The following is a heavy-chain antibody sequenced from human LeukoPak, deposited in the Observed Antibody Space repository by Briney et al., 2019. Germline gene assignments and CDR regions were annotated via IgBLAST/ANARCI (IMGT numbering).Heavy chain of an antibody. D-gene: IGHD6-13*01. Sequence: SETLSLTCAVYGGSFSGYYWSWIRQPPGKGLEWIGEINHSGSTSYNLSLKSRLTISVDTSKNQFSLKLNFVTAADTAMYYCARMFRSSWYINWFDPWGQGTLVTVSS. CDR3: ARMFRSSWYINWFDP. CDR1: GGSFSGYY. CDR2: INHSGST. J-gene: IGHJ5*02. V-gene: IGHV4-34*01.